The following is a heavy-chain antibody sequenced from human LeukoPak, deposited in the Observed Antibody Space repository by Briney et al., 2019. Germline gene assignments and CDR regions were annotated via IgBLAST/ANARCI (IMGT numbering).Heavy chain of an antibody. V-gene: IGHV4-38-2*02. CDR3: ARVGVIDHAFDI. CDR2: IYHSGST. D-gene: IGHD3-22*01. Sequence: TSETLSLTCTVSGYSISSGFYWGWIRQPPGKGLECIGSIYHSGSTYYNPSLKSRVTISVDTSKNQFSLKLSSVTAADTAVYYCARVGVIDHAFDIWGQGTMVTVSS. J-gene: IGHJ3*02. CDR1: GYSISSGFY.